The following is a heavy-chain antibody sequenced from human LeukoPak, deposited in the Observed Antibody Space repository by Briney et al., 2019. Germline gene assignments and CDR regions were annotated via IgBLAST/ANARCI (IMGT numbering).Heavy chain of an antibody. D-gene: IGHD5-18*01. Sequence: RAGGSLRLSCAASGFPFSTYGMHWVRQAPGRGLEWVAFIGNGPTNKLYTDSVKGRFTISRDNFKNTLYLQMNSLRDEDTAVYCCANSRSGYSYSINYWGQGTLVIVSS. CDR3: ANSRSGYSYSINY. J-gene: IGHJ4*02. CDR2: IGNGPTNK. CDR1: GFPFSTYG. V-gene: IGHV3-30*02.